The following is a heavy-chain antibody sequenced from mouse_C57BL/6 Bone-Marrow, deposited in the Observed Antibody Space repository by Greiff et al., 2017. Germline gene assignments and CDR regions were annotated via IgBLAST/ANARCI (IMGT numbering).Heavy chain of an antibody. CDR1: GFTFSNYW. CDR3: SDGYWYFDV. CDR2: IRLKSDNYAT. V-gene: IGHV6-3*01. J-gene: IGHJ1*03. D-gene: IGHD2-3*01. Sequence: EVKLMESGGGLVQPGGSMKLSCVASGFTFSNYWMNWVRQSPEKGLEWVAQIRLKSDNYATHYAESVKGRFTISRDDSKSIFYLQMNNLRAEDPGINYCSDGYWYFDVWGTGTTVTVSS.